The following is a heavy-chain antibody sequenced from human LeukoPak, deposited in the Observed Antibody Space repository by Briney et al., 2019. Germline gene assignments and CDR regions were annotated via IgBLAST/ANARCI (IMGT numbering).Heavy chain of an antibody. V-gene: IGHV3-9*01. Sequence: GRSLRLSCAASGFTFDDYAMHWVRQAPGKGPEWVSCISWNSGTIGYADSVKGRFTISRDNAKNSLYLQMNSLRAEDTALYYCAKAVIAVAATRGYYFDYWGQGILVTVSS. CDR1: GFTFDDYA. J-gene: IGHJ4*02. CDR3: AKAVIAVAATRGYYFDY. D-gene: IGHD6-19*01. CDR2: ISWNSGTI.